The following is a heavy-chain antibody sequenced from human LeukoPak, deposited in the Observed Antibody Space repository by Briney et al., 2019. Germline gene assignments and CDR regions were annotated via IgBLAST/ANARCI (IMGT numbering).Heavy chain of an antibody. CDR1: GFTFKTYW. CDR2: IKQDGSEK. Sequence: GGSLRLSCAASGFTFKTYWMRWVRQAPGKGLEWVANIKQDGSEKYYVDSVKGRFTISRDNAKNSIYLQMNSLRVEDTAVYYCARDRRYFDAWGQGTLVTVSS. CDR3: ARDRRYFDA. J-gene: IGHJ5*02. V-gene: IGHV3-7*01. D-gene: IGHD3-9*01.